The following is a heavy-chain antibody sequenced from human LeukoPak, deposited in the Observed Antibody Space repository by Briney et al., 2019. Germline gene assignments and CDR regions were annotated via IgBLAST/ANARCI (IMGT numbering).Heavy chain of an antibody. V-gene: IGHV4-31*03. Sequence: SQTLSLTCTVSGGSISSGGYYWSWIRQHPGKGLEWIGYIYYGGSTYYNPSLKSRVTISVDTSKNQFSLKLSSVTAADTAVYYCARDVVINYYYGMDVWGQGTTVTVSS. D-gene: IGHD3-22*01. CDR3: ARDVVINYYYGMDV. J-gene: IGHJ6*02. CDR1: GGSISSGGYY. CDR2: IYYGGST.